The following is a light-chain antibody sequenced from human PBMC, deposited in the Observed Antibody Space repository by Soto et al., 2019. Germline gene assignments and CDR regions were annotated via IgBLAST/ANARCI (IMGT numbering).Light chain of an antibody. J-gene: IGLJ1*01. CDR1: SSNIGAGYD. CDR3: QSYDSSLSVLYV. CDR2: GNS. V-gene: IGLV1-40*01. Sequence: QSVLTQPPSVSGAPWQRVTISCTGSSSNIGAGYDVHWYQHLPGTAPKLLIYGNSNRPSGVPDRFSGSKSGTSASLAITGLQAEDEADYYCQSYDSSLSVLYVFGTGTKVTVL.